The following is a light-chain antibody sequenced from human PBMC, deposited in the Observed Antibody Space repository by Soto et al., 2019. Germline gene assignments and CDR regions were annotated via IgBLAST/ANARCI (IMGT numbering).Light chain of an antibody. CDR2: RDH. Sequence: QSVLTQPPSASETAGRRVVISCSGSSSNIGGNSVSWYQQIPGSAPKLLIYRDHQRPSGVPDRFSGSKSGTSASLAISGLQSDDEADYYCASWDDTLKGYVFATGTKVTVL. J-gene: IGLJ1*01. CDR1: SSNIGGNS. V-gene: IGLV1-44*01. CDR3: ASWDDTLKGYV.